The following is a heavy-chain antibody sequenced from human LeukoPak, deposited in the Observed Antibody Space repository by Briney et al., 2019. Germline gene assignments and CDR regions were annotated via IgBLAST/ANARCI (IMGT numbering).Heavy chain of an antibody. CDR2: IKQGGSGK. J-gene: IGHJ4*02. CDR1: GFTFSSYW. Sequence: GGSLRLSCAASGFTFSSYWRSWVRRAPGKGLEGVANIKQGGSGKYYVASVEGRFTTSRENDKSSLYLQMNSLRAEDTAVYYCARDLRFYDYWGQGTLVTVSS. V-gene: IGHV3-7*01. D-gene: IGHD3-3*01. CDR3: ARDLRFYDY.